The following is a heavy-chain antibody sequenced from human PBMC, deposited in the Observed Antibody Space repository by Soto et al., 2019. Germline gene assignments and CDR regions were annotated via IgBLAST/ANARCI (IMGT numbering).Heavy chain of an antibody. J-gene: IGHJ4*02. D-gene: IGHD2-2*01. Sequence: SETLSLTCTVSGGSISSSSYYWGWIRQPPGKGLEWIGSIYYSGSTYYNPSLKSRVTISVDTSKNQFSLKLSSVTAADTAVYYCARHGVVVPAATPRYIDYWGQGTLVTVSS. CDR3: ARHGVVVPAATPRYIDY. V-gene: IGHV4-39*01. CDR1: GGSISSSSYY. CDR2: IYYSGST.